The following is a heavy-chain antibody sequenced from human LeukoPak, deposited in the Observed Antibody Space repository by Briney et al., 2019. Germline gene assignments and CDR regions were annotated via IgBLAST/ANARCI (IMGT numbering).Heavy chain of an antibody. CDR1: GYTFTSYG. D-gene: IGHD3-22*01. Sequence: ASVKVSCKASGYTFTSYGISWVRQAPGQGLEWMRWISAYNGNTNYAQKLQGRVTMTTDTSTSTAYMELRSLRSDDTAVYYCARALADDSSGYYYYYYGMDVWGQGTTVTVSS. CDR2: ISAYNGNT. V-gene: IGHV1-18*01. CDR3: ARALADDSSGYYYYYYGMDV. J-gene: IGHJ6*02.